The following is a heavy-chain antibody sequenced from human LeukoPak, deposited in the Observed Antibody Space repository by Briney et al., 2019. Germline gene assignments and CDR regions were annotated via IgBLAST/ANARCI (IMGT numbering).Heavy chain of an antibody. CDR2: ISYDGSNK. J-gene: IGHJ6*02. V-gene: IGHV3-30*18. CDR3: AKDAKSGMDV. CDR1: GFTFSSYG. Sequence: PGRSLRLSCAASGFTFSSYGMHWVRQAPGKGLEWVAVISYDGSNKYYADSVKGRFTTSRDNSKNTLYLQMNSLRAEAPAVYYCAKDAKSGMDVWGQGPRSPSP.